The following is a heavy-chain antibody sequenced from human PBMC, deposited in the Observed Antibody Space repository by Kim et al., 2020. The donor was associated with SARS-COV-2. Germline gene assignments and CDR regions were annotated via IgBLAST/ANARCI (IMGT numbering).Heavy chain of an antibody. V-gene: IGHV3-73*01. CDR3: TRRWDSGSYYGMDV. CDR1: GFTFSGSA. CDR2: IRSKANSYAT. Sequence: GGSLRLSCAAPGFTFSGSAMHWVRQAPGKGLGWVGRIRSKANSYATAYAASVKGRFTISRDDSKNTAYLQMNSLKTEDTGVYYCTRRWDSGSYYGMDVWGQGTTVTLSS. J-gene: IGHJ6*02. D-gene: IGHD1-26*01.